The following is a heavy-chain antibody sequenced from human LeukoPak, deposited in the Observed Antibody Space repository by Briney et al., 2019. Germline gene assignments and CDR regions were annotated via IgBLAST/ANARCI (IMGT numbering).Heavy chain of an antibody. D-gene: IGHD2-15*01. CDR2: ISAYNGNT. CDR3: SRSGPGSCSGGSCYSNY. Sequence: ASVKVSCKASGYTFTKFGISWVRQAPGQGLEWMGWISAYNGNTNYAQKLQGRITMTTDTSTNTAYMELRSLRSDDTAVYYCSRSGPGSCSGGSCYSNYWGQGTLVTVSS. J-gene: IGHJ4*02. V-gene: IGHV1-18*01. CDR1: GYTFTKFG.